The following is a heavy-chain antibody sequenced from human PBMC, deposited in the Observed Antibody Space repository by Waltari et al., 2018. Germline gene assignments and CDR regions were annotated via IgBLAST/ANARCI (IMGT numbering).Heavy chain of an antibody. CDR1: GGSVNNGDHS. CDR3: AGDLGGAGALEV. J-gene: IGHJ3*01. CDR2: IYHSGTI. Sequence: QLQLQESGSGLVKPSQTLSLTCTVSGGSVNNGDHSWSWIRQPPGKGLEWIGYIYHSGTIYYNPSLKRRVTISKDRSKNQFALRLNSVTAADTAVYYCAGDLGGAGALEVWGQGTMITVSS. V-gene: IGHV4-30-2*01. D-gene: IGHD6-19*01.